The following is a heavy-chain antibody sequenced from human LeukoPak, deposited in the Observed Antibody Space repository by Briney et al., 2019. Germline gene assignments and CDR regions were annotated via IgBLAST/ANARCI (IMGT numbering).Heavy chain of an antibody. CDR1: GFTFSYYG. CDR2: ISDDGSKT. D-gene: IGHD6-19*01. J-gene: IGHJ6*03. V-gene: IGHV3-30*03. CDR3: ARDTTDPVAPLLSHMDV. Sequence: PGGSLRLSCEGSGFTFSYYGIHWVRQAPGKALEWVAFISDDGSKTYYADSVKGRFSISRDNPKSTLSLQMNSLRAEDTAVYYCARDTTDPVAPLLSHMDVWGKGTPVTVSS.